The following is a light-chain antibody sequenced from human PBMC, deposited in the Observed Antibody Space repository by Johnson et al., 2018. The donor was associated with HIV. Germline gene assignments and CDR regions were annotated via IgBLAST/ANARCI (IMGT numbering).Light chain of an antibody. CDR3: GTWDSNLRVYV. Sequence: QSVLTQPPSVSAAPGQKVTISCSGSSSNIGNNYVSWYQQLPGTAPKLLIYENNKRPSGIPDRFSGSKSGTSATLGITGLQPGDEPDYYCGTWDSNLRVYVFGTGTKVTVL. CDR2: ENN. J-gene: IGLJ1*01. CDR1: SSNIGNNY. V-gene: IGLV1-51*02.